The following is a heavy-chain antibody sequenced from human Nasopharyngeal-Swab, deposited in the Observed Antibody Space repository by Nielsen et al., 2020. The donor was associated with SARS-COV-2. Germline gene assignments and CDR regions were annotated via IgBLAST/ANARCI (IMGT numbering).Heavy chain of an antibody. D-gene: IGHD6-19*01. CDR1: GFTFSSYA. J-gene: IGHJ6*02. V-gene: IGHV3-30-3*01. CDR3: ASKAYSSGWTVDYYGMDV. CDR2: ISYDGSNK. Sequence: GGSLRLSCAASGFTFSSYAMHWVRQAPGKGLEWVAVISYDGSNKYYADSVKGRFTISRDNAKNSLYLQMNSLRDEDTAVYYCASKAYSSGWTVDYYGMDVWGQGTTVTVSS.